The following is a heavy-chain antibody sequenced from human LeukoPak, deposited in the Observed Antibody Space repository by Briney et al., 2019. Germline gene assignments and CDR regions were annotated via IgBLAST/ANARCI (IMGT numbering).Heavy chain of an antibody. CDR2: ISAYNGNT. CDR1: GYTFTSYG. J-gene: IGHJ6*02. CDR3: AREGSYDFWSGYYTQNYYYYGMDV. D-gene: IGHD3-3*01. V-gene: IGHV1-18*01. Sequence: GASVKVSCKASGYTFTSYGISWVRQAPGQGLEWMGWISAYNGNTNYAQKLQGRVTMTTDTSTRTAYMELRSLRSDDTAVYYCAREGSYDFWSGYYTQNYYYYGMDVWGQGTTVTVSS.